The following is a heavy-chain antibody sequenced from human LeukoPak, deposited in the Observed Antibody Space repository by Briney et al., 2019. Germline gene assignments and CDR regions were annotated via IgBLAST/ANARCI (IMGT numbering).Heavy chain of an antibody. J-gene: IGHJ4*02. CDR2: IKSNTDGGTT. CDR3: TTSGGYEGLADY. Sequence: PGGSLRLSCAASGFTFSKSWMGWVRQAPGKGLEWVGRIKSNTDGGTTDYAAPVKGRFTISRDESKNTLYIQMNSLKTEDTAVYYCTTSGGYEGLADYWGQGTLVTVSS. D-gene: IGHD5-12*01. V-gene: IGHV3-15*01. CDR1: GFTFSKSW.